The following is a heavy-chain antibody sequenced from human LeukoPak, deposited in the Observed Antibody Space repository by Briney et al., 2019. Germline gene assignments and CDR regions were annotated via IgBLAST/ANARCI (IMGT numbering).Heavy chain of an antibody. V-gene: IGHV1-69*06. J-gene: IGHJ4*02. Sequence: ASVKVSCKASGGTFSSYAISWVRQAPGQGLEWMGGIIPIFGTANYAQKFQGRVTITADKSTSTAYMELSSLRSEDTAVYYCARQGLWELPTFDSWGQGTLVSVSS. D-gene: IGHD1-26*01. CDR3: ARQGLWELPTFDS. CDR2: IIPIFGTA. CDR1: GGTFSSYA.